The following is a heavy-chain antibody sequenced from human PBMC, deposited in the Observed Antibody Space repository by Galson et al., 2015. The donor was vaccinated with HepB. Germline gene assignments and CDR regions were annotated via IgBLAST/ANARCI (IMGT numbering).Heavy chain of an antibody. D-gene: IGHD2-15*01. CDR2: INPNSGGT. J-gene: IGHJ4*02. CDR3: ARAPGYCSGGSCYDY. V-gene: IGHV1-2*02. Sequence: SVKVSCKASGYTFTGYYMHWVRQAPGQGLEWMGWINPNSGGTNYALKFQGRVTMTRDTSISTAYMELSRLRSDDTAVYYCARAPGYCSGGSCYDYWGQGTLVTVSS. CDR1: GYTFTGYY.